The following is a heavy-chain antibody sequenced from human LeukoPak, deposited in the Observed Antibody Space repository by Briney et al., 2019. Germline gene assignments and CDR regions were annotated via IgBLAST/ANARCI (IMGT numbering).Heavy chain of an antibody. D-gene: IGHD2-15*01. J-gene: IGHJ6*02. CDR1: GGSISSYY. Sequence: ASETLSLTCTVSGGSISSYYWSWIRQPPGKGLEWIGYIYYSGSTYYNPSLKSRVTISVDTSKNQFSLKLSSVTAADTAVYYCARVRVARGGMDVWGQGTTVTVSS. V-gene: IGHV4-30-4*08. CDR2: IYYSGST. CDR3: ARVRVARGGMDV.